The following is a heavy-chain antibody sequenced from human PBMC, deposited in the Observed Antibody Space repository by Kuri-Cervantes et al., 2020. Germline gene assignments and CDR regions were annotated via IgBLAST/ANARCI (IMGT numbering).Heavy chain of an antibody. Sequence: GESLKISCAASVFIFSNYAMHWVRQAPGKGLEYVSGISSSGDSTYYADSVKGRFTISRDNAKNSLYLQMNSLRAEDTAVYYCARDPIPWGQGTLVTVSS. CDR1: VFIFSNYA. CDR2: ISSSGDST. J-gene: IGHJ5*02. V-gene: IGHV3-64*02. CDR3: ARDPIP. D-gene: IGHD2-21*01.